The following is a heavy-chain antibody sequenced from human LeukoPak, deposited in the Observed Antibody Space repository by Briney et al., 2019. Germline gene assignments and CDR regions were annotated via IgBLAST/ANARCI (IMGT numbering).Heavy chain of an antibody. Sequence: SETLSLTCAVYGGSFSGYYWSWIRQPPGKGLEWIGEINHSGSTNYNPSLKSRVTISVDTSKNQFSLKLSSVTAADTAVYYCARGKGIAARRYTKYLDYWGQGTLVTVSS. V-gene: IGHV4-34*01. J-gene: IGHJ4*02. CDR1: GGSFSGYY. CDR3: ARGKGIAARRYTKYLDY. D-gene: IGHD6-6*01. CDR2: INHSGST.